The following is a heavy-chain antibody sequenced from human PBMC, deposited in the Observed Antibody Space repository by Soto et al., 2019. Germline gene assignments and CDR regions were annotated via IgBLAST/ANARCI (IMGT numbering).Heavy chain of an antibody. D-gene: IGHD3-3*01. CDR3: ARGRGTIFGVAAPTVVWFDP. CDR1: GGSFSGYY. J-gene: IGHJ5*02. CDR2: INHSGST. Sequence: SETLSLTCAVYGGSFSGYYWSWIRQPPGKGLEWIGEINHSGSTNYNPSLKSRVTISVDTSKNQFSLKLSSVTAADTAVYYCARGRGTIFGVAAPTVVWFDPWGQGTLVTVSS. V-gene: IGHV4-34*01.